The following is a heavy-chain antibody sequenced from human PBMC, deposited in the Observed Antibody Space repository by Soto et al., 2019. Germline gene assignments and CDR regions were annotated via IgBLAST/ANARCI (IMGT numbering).Heavy chain of an antibody. CDR2: ISGSGGST. Sequence: EVQLLESGGGLVQPGGSLRLSCAASGFTFSSYAMSWVRQAPGKGLEWVSAISGSGGSTYYADSVKGRFTISRDNSKNTLYLQMNSLRAEDTAVYYCAKDLGYGGNLGDWYFDLWGRGTLVTVSS. CDR1: GFTFSSYA. V-gene: IGHV3-23*01. CDR3: AKDLGYGGNLGDWYFDL. J-gene: IGHJ2*01. D-gene: IGHD4-17*01.